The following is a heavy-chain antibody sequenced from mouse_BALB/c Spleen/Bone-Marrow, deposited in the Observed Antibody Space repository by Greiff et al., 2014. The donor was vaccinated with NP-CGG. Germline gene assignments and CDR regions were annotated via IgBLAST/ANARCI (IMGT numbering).Heavy chain of an antibody. CDR3: ARRWLPYAMDY. V-gene: IGHV1-14*01. J-gene: IGHJ4*01. Sequence: EVNLVESGPELVKPGASVKMSCKASGYTFTSYIMHWVKQKPGQGLEWIGYINPYNDGTKYNEKFKGKATLTSDKSSSTAYMELSSLTSEDSAVYYCARRWLPYAMDYWGQGTSVTVSS. D-gene: IGHD2-3*01. CDR1: GYTFTSYI. CDR2: INPYNDGT.